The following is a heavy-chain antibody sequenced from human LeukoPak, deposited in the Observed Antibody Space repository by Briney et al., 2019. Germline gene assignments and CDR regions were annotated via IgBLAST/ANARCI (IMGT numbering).Heavy chain of an antibody. V-gene: IGHV4-59*01. Sequence: SETLSLTCTVSGGSICPYFWSWIRQPPGKGLEWIGYISYTGNTNYNPPLKSRVTISVDTSKNQFSLQLTSVTAADTAVYYCARDDYRGVTNFDPWGQGTLVTVSS. CDR1: GGSICPYF. CDR3: ARDDYRGVTNFDP. D-gene: IGHD3-10*01. CDR2: ISYTGNT. J-gene: IGHJ5*02.